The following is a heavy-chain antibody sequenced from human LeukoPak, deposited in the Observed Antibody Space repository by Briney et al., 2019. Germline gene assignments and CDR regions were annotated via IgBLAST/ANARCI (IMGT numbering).Heavy chain of an antibody. CDR1: GYTSTSYG. J-gene: IGHJ4*02. CDR3: ARGIGVTAGEEPAITVTSADY. CDR2: ISAYNGNT. Sequence: ASVKVSCKASGYTSTSYGISWVRQAPGQGLEWMGWISAYNGNTNYAQKLQGRVTMTTDTSTSTAYMELRSLRSDDTAVYYCARGIGVTAGEEPAITVTSADYWGQGTLVTVSS. V-gene: IGHV1-18*01. D-gene: IGHD4-17*01.